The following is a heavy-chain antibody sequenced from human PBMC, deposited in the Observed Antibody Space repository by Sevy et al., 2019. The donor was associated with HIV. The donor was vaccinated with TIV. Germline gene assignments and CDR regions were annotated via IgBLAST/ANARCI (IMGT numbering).Heavy chain of an antibody. D-gene: IGHD2-21*02. CDR1: GFTFSSYG. CDR3: AKDLVTAYNWFDP. V-gene: IGHV3-30*18. Sequence: GESLKISCAASGFTFSSYGMHWVRQAPGKGLEWVTVISYDGSNKYYADSVKGRFTISRDNSKNTLYLQMNSLRAEDTAVYYCAKDLVTAYNWFDPWGQGTLVTVSS. J-gene: IGHJ5*02. CDR2: ISYDGSNK.